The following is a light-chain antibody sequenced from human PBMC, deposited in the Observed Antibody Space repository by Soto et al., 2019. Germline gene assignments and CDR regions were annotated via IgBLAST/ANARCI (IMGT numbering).Light chain of an antibody. J-gene: IGLJ2*01. Sequence: QSVLTQPPSMSGAPGQRVTISCTGSSCNIRAGYDVHWYQQFPGTAPKLLIYGNSNRPSGVPDRFSGSKSGTSASLAITGLQAEDEADYYCQSYDSSLSGVVFGGGTKVTVL. CDR3: QSYDSSLSGVV. CDR2: GNS. CDR1: SCNIRAGYD. V-gene: IGLV1-40*01.